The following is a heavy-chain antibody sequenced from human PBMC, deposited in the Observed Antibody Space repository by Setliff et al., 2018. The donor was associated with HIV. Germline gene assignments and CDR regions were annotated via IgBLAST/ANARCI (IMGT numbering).Heavy chain of an antibody. J-gene: IGHJ5*02. Sequence: PGESLKISCKGSGYSFTNYWIGWVRQMPGKGLESMGIIYPGDSDTRYSPSFQGQVTISADKSISTAYRQWGSLKASDTAMYYCGRALYSTTGGGTLNWFDTWGQGALVTVSS. V-gene: IGHV5-51*01. CDR3: GRALYSTTGGGTLNWFDT. D-gene: IGHD2-2*01. CDR1: GYSFTNYW. CDR2: IYPGDSDT.